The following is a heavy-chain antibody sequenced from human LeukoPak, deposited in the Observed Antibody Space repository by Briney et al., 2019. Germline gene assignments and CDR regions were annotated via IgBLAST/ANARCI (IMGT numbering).Heavy chain of an antibody. CDR3: ARDHNSIYYYYGMDV. J-gene: IGHJ6*02. CDR2: IIPTLGIA. Sequence: SVKVSCKASGGTFSSYAISWVRQAPGQGLEWMGRIIPTLGIANYAQKFQGRVTITADKSTSTAYMELSSLRSEDTAVYYCARDHNSIYYYYGMDVWGQGTTVTVSS. V-gene: IGHV1-69*04. CDR1: GGTFSSYA. D-gene: IGHD4-23*01.